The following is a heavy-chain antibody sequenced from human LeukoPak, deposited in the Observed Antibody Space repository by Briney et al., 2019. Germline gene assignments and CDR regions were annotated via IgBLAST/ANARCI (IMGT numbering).Heavy chain of an antibody. CDR1: GFTFRNAY. CDR2: ISGSGGST. D-gene: IGHD3-3*01. V-gene: IGHV3-23*01. CDR3: ASVYYDFWSGYYNY. Sequence: PGGSLRLSCAASGFTFRNAYMNWVRQAAGKGLEWVSAISGSGGSTYYADSVKGRFTISRDNSKNTLYLQMNSLRAEDTAVYYCASVYYDFWSGYYNYWGQGTLVTVSS. J-gene: IGHJ4*02.